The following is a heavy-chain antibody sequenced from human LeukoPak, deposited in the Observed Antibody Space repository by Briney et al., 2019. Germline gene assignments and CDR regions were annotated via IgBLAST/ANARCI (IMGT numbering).Heavy chain of an antibody. D-gene: IGHD3-3*01. CDR3: ARDFGL. CDR2: IYISGRT. CDR1: GGSISSGTDY. J-gene: IGHJ4*02. V-gene: IGHV4-61*02. Sequence: PSETLSLTCTVTGGSISSGTDYWSWIRQPVGKGLEWVGLIYISGRTNYNPSLKSRVTISMDTSKNQFSLKLTSVTAADTAVYYCARDFGLWGQGTLVTVSP.